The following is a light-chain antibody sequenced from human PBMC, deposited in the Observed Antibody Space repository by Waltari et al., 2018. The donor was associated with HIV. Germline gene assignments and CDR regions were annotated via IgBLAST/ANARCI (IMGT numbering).Light chain of an antibody. CDR3: QQYYNTLWT. CDR1: QNLLYNSNKKNY. V-gene: IGKV4-1*01. CDR2: WAS. Sequence: DVVVTQSPHSLTVSVGERATLNCKSSQNLLYNSNKKNYLAWYQQKPGQRPKLLIYWASTRASGVPDRFSGSGSGTDFTLTISSLQTEDVAIYYCQQYYNTLWTFGQGTKVEIK. J-gene: IGKJ1*01.